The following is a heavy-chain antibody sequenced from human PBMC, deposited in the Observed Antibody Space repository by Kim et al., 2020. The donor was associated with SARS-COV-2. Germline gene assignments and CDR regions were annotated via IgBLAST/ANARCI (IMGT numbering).Heavy chain of an antibody. CDR3: ARDSSSWYWGYYYYGMDV. D-gene: IGHD6-13*01. CDR2: IWYDGSKK. CDR1: GFTFSSYG. Sequence: GGSLRLSCGASGFTFSSYGMYWVRQAPGKGLEWVAVIWYDGSKKYYAESVKGRFTISRDNSKNTLYLQMNSLRAEDTAVYYCARDSSSWYWGYYYYGMDVWGQGTTVTVSS. V-gene: IGHV3-33*01. J-gene: IGHJ6*02.